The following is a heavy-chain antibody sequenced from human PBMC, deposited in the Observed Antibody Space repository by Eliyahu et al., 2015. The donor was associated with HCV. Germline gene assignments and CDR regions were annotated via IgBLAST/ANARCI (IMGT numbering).Heavy chain of an antibody. Sequence: QVQLVESGGGVVQPGMXLXLSCVVXGFTXSHYGIHWVRQAPGRGLEWVAVIWADGFTKYYGDSVKGRFTISRDNSRDTLYLGLNSLRADDTGIYYCARGGRILASAGYDQFDYWGQGTLVTVSS. CDR1: GFTXSHYG. D-gene: IGHD2/OR15-2a*01. CDR2: IWADGFTK. CDR3: ARGGRILASAGYDQFDY. J-gene: IGHJ4*02. V-gene: IGHV3-33*01.